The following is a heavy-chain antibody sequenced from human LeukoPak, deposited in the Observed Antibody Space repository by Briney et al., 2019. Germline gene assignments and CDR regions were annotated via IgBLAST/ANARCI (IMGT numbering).Heavy chain of an antibody. CDR1: GFTFSSYE. J-gene: IGHJ4*02. V-gene: IGHV3-48*03. CDR2: ISSSGSTI. CDR3: ARVPRILGWFPDY. D-gene: IGHD3-3*01. Sequence: PGGSLRLSCAASGFTFSSYEMNWVRQAPGKGLEWVSYISSSGSTIYYADSVKGRFTISRDNAKNSLYLQMNSLRAEDTAVYYCARVPRILGWFPDYWGQGTLVTVSS.